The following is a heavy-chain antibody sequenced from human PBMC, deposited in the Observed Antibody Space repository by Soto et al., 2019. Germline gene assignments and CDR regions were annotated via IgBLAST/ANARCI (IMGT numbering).Heavy chain of an antibody. CDR3: SRIVVVVAASAPGGYYYMDV. V-gene: IGHV4-31*03. CDR1: GGSISSGGYY. Sequence: QVQLQESGPGLVKPSQTLSLTCTVSGGSISSGGYYWSWIRQHPGKGLEWLGYIYYSGSTYYNPSRKSRVTISVDTSKNQFSLKLISVTAADTAVYYCSRIVVVVAASAPGGYYYMDVWGKGTTVTVSS. D-gene: IGHD2-15*01. CDR2: IYYSGST. J-gene: IGHJ6*03.